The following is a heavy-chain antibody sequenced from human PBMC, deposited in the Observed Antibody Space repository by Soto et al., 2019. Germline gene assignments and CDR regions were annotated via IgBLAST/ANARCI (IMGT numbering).Heavy chain of an antibody. CDR2: ISSSGSTI. J-gene: IGHJ4*02. CDR3: ARDPREYYFDY. V-gene: IGHV3-11*01. CDR1: GFTFSDYY. Sequence: QVQLVESGGGLVKPGGSLRLSCAASGFTFSDYYMSWIRQAPGKGLEWVSYISSSGSTIYYADTVKGLFAISRDNAKNSLYLQMNSLRAEDTAVYYFARDPREYYFDYWGQGTLVTVSS.